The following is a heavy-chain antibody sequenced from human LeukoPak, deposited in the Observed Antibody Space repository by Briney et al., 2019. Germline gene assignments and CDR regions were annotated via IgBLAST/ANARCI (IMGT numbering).Heavy chain of an antibody. Sequence: ASVKVSCKASGYSFAGYHMHWVRQAPGQGLEWMGWINPSNGVTNFAQNFQGRVTMTTDTSVTTACMELNSLTSDDTAVYYCARDRPPEYFEPSYHYYGLDVWGQGTTVTVSS. CDR1: GYSFAGYH. V-gene: IGHV1-2*02. D-gene: IGHD3-9*01. CDR2: INPSNGVT. CDR3: ARDRPPEYFEPSYHYYGLDV. J-gene: IGHJ6*02.